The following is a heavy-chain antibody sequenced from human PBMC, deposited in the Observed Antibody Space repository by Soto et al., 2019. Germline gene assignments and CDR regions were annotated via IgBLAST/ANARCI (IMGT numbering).Heavy chain of an antibody. D-gene: IGHD6-6*01. CDR3: ARDYEFWQLQDCFDP. V-gene: IGHV1-18*01. J-gene: IGHJ5*02. CDR2: ISGYNGNT. CDR1: GYTFTSYG. Sequence: ASVKVSCKASGYTFTSYGITWVRQAPGQGLEWMGWISGYNGNTNYAQNFQGRVTMTTDTSTSTAYMEVRSLRSDDTAVYYCARDYEFWQLQDCFDPWGQGTLVTAPQ.